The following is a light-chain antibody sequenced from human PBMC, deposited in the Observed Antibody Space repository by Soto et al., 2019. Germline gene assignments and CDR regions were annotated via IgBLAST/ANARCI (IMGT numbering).Light chain of an antibody. CDR2: RAS. Sequence: VRTQFPAPLSVSRGENATLSFRASQNIYYTVACSQHRPGQAPRLLIYRASTRATGVPARFSGSGSGTEFTLTIGSLQSEDFTVYSCLQYHNLWAFGQGTKVDIK. V-gene: IGKV3-15*01. J-gene: IGKJ1*01. CDR1: QNIYYT. CDR3: LQYHNLWA.